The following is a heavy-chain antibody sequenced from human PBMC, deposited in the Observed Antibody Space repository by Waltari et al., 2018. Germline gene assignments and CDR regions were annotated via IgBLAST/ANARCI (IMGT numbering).Heavy chain of an antibody. V-gene: IGHV4-28*01. CDR3: ASGRSVARVDY. CDR2: IYYSGST. J-gene: IGHJ4*02. D-gene: IGHD5-12*01. Sequence: CAVSGYSISSSNWWGWIRQPPGKGLEWIGYIYYSGSTYYNPSLKSRVTMSVDTSKNQFSLKLSSVTAVDTAVYYCASGRSVARVDYWGQGTLVTVSS. CDR1: GYSISSSNW.